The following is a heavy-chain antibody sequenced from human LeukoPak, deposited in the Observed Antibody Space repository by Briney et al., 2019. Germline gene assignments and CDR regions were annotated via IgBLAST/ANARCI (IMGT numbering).Heavy chain of an antibody. Sequence: GSLRLSCAASGFTFSSYSMNWVRQAPGKGLEWVSSISSSSSYIYYADSVKGRFTISRDNSKSTLYLQMNSLGAEDTAVYYCAKPRDFYYYMDVWGKGTTVIVSS. CDR3: AKPRDFYYYMDV. D-gene: IGHD1-14*01. CDR1: GFTFSSYS. CDR2: ISSSSSYI. J-gene: IGHJ6*03. V-gene: IGHV3-21*04.